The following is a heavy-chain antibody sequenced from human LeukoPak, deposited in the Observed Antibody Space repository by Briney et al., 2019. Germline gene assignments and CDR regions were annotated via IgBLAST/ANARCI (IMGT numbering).Heavy chain of an antibody. Sequence: GGSLRLSCAASGFTVSSNYMSWVRQAPGKGLEWVSVIYSGGSTDYADSVKGRFTISRDNSKNTLYLQMNSLTTEDMAVYYCARGSHRRYSSSWYSLWGQGTLVTVSS. CDR1: GFTVSSNY. D-gene: IGHD6-13*01. CDR3: ARGSHRRYSSSWYSL. V-gene: IGHV3-53*05. J-gene: IGHJ4*02. CDR2: IYSGGST.